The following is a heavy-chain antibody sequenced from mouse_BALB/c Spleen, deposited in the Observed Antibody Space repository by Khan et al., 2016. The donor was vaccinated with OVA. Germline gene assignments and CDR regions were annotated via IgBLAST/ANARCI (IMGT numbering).Heavy chain of an antibody. CDR2: IWSDGKT. J-gene: IGHJ4*01. CDR1: GFSLTSYG. V-gene: IGHV2-6*02. D-gene: IGHD2-4*01. CDR3: DRNTHMITTVMDY. Sequence: QVQLKQSGPGLVAPSQSLSITCTVSGFSLTSYGVYWVRQPPGKGLEWLVVIWSDGKTTYNSTLKSRLSISKDNSKSQVFLKMNSLQTDDTAMYYCDRNTHMITTVMDYWGQGTSVTVSS.